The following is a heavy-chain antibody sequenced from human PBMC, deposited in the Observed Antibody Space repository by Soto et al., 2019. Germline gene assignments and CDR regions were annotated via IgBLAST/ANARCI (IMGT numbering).Heavy chain of an antibody. V-gene: IGHV3-13*01. CDR1: GFTFSSYD. J-gene: IGHJ3*02. CDR3: ARGVSGYYGSGSYYNRNDAFDI. CDR2: IGTAGDT. Sequence: GGSLRLSCAASGFTFSSYDMHWVRQATGKGLEWVSAIGTAGDTYYPGSVKGRFTISRENAKNSLYLQMNSLRAGDTAVYYCARGVSGYYGSGSYYNRNDAFDIWGQGTMVTVSS. D-gene: IGHD3-10*01.